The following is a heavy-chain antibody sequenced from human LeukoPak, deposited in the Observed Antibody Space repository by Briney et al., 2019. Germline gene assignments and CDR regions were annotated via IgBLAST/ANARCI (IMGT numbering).Heavy chain of an antibody. V-gene: IGHV3-21*01. CDR2: IGSSSSYI. CDR1: GFTFSSYS. Sequence: GGSLRLSCAASGFTFSSYSMNWVRQAPGKGLEWVSSIGSSSSYIYYADSVKGRFTISRDNAKNSLYLQMNSLRAEDTAVYYCARVRGSGVIDYWGQGTLVTVSS. CDR3: ARVRGSGVIDY. D-gene: IGHD3-10*01. J-gene: IGHJ4*02.